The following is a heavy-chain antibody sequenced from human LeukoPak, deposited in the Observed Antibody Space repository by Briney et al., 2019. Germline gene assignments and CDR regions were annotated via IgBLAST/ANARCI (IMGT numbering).Heavy chain of an antibody. Sequence: GSSVKVSCKASGGTFSSYAISWVRQAPGQGLEWMGGIIPIFGTANYAQKFQGRVTITTDESTSTAYMELSSLRSEDTAVYYCAREGLSGAAMVPDGYYYMDVWGKGTTVTVSS. V-gene: IGHV1-69*05. J-gene: IGHJ6*03. CDR1: GGTFSSYA. CDR2: IIPIFGTA. D-gene: IGHD5-18*01. CDR3: AREGLSGAAMVPDGYYYMDV.